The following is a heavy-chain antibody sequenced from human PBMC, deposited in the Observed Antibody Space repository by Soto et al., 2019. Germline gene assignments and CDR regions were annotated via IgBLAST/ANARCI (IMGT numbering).Heavy chain of an antibody. CDR2: IYYSGST. CDR1: GGSISSYY. Sequence: SETLSLACTVSGGSISSYYWSWIRQPPGKGLEWIGYIYYSGSTNYNPSLKSRVTISVDTSKNQFSLKLSSVTAADTAVYYCARFVFGCSGGSCYPYYYYMDVWGKGTTVTVSS. V-gene: IGHV4-59*08. J-gene: IGHJ6*03. D-gene: IGHD2-15*01. CDR3: ARFVFGCSGGSCYPYYYYMDV.